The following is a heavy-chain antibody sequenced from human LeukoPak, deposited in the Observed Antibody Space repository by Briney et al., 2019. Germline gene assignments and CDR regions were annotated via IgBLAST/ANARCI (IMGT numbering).Heavy chain of an antibody. CDR3: ARHCGDYPLDD. D-gene: IGHD4-17*01. Sequence: PGGSLRLSCAASGFTFSSYSMDWVRQAPGKGLEWVSSISSTSIYIYYADSVKGRFTISRDNAKNSLYLQMNSLGAEGTAVYYCARHCGDYPLDDWGQGTLVTVSS. CDR1: GFTFSSYS. V-gene: IGHV3-21*01. CDR2: ISSTSIYI. J-gene: IGHJ4*02.